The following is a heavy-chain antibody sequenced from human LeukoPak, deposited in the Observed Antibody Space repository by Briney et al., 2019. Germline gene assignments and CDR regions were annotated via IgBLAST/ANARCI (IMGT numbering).Heavy chain of an antibody. J-gene: IGHJ5*02. D-gene: IGHD2-21*01. V-gene: IGHV1-2*02. Sequence: GVSVKVSCKASGYTFTGHYMHWVRQAPGQGLEWMGWISSNTYDTNYAQKFQGRVTMTRDTSISTAYMELSGLTSDDTAVYYCARDVVGGGTAWFDPWGQGTLVTVS. CDR2: ISSNTYDT. CDR3: ARDVVGGGTAWFDP. CDR1: GYTFTGHY.